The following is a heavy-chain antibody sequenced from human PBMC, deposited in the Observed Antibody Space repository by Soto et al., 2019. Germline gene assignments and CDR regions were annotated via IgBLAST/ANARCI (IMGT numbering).Heavy chain of an antibody. CDR3: VRDRVVRRYDMFDY. CDR1: GGSISSGGYY. CDR2: IYYSGST. D-gene: IGHD3-10*02. V-gene: IGHV4-31*03. Sequence: SETLSLTCTVSGGSISSGGYYWSWIRQHPGKGLEWIGYIYYSGSTYYNPSLKSRVTISVDTSKNQFSLKLSSVTAADTAVYYCVRDRVVRRYDMFDYRGQRTLVIVSA. J-gene: IGHJ4*02.